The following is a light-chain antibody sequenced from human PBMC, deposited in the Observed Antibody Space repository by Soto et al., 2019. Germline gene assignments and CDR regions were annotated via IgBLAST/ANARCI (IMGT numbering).Light chain of an antibody. CDR1: SSDVGGYDY. V-gene: IGLV2-8*01. CDR2: EVN. J-gene: IGLJ1*01. CDR3: NSYSGSNNFVV. Sequence: QSALTQPPSASGSPGQSVTISCTGTSSDVGGYDYVSWYQQHPGKAPELTIYEVNKRPSGVPDRFSGSKSGNTASLTVSGLQAEDEADYYCNSYSGSNNFVVFGTGTKVPVL.